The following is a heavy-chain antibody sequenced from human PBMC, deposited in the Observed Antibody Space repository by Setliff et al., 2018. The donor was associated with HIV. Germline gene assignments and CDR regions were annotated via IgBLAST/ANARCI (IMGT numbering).Heavy chain of an antibody. V-gene: IGHV1-18*01. J-gene: IGHJ4*02. CDR1: GYTFTSYG. CDR2: ISAYNGNT. D-gene: IGHD2-21*02. CDR3: ARDGDAAYCGGDCYSTFDY. Sequence: ASVKVSCKASGYTFTSYGISWVRQAPGQGLEWMGWISAYNGNTNYAQKLQGRVTMTTDTSTSTAYMELRSLRSEDTAVYYCARDGDAAYCGGDCYSTFDYWGQGTLVTVSS.